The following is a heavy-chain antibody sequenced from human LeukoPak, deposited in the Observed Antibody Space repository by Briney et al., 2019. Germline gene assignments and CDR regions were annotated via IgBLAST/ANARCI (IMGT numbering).Heavy chain of an antibody. CDR2: IYYSGST. V-gene: IGHV4-39*01. CDR1: GGSISSSSYY. J-gene: IGHJ4*02. D-gene: IGHD5-18*01. Sequence: SETLSLTCTVSGGSISSSSYYWGWIRRPPGKGLEWIGSIYYSGSTYYNPSLKSRVTISVDTSKNQFSLKLSSVTAADTAVYYCAVGGYSYGKDYWGQGTLVTVSS. CDR3: AVGGYSYGKDY.